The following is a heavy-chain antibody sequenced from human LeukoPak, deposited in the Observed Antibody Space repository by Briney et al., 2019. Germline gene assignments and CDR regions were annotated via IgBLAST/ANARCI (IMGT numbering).Heavy chain of an antibody. D-gene: IGHD2-21*02. CDR3: ARDSRCSGGDCCSGRIDC. V-gene: IGHV4-34*01. Sequence: PSETLSLTCAVYAGSFSGYYRSSVRQTPGKGLEWVGEVNHSGSTNYKPSLKSRVTVSVDTSKNESSLKLSSVTATSTTADYCARDSRCSGGDCCSGRIDCWGQGTLVTVSS. CDR2: VNHSGST. CDR1: AGSFSGYY. J-gene: IGHJ4*02.